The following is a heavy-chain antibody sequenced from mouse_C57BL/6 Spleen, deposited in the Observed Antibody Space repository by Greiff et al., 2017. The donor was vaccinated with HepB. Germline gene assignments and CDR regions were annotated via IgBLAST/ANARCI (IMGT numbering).Heavy chain of an antibody. D-gene: IGHD3-3*01. CDR1: GYSITSGYY. Sequence: EVQLQQSGPGLVKPSQSLSLTCSVTGYSITSGYYWNWIRQFPGNKLEWMGYISYDGSNNYNPSLKNRISITRDTSKNQFFLKLNSVTTEDTATYYCAREGDLPYFDVWGTGTTVTVSS. J-gene: IGHJ1*03. V-gene: IGHV3-6*01. CDR3: AREGDLPYFDV. CDR2: ISYDGSN.